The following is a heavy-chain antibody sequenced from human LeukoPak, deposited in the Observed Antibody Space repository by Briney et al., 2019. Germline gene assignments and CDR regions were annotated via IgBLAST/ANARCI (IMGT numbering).Heavy chain of an antibody. CDR3: ARGPIRTYDYVWGSRILDYYYMDV. CDR1: GGSFSGYY. D-gene: IGHD3-16*01. CDR2: IYHTGRT. J-gene: IGHJ6*03. V-gene: IGHV4-34*01. Sequence: PSETLSLTCAVYGGSFSGYYWSWIRQPPGKGLEWIGAIYHTGRTKYNPSLKSRVTISVDTSKNQFSLKLSSVTAADTAVYYCARGPIRTYDYVWGSRILDYYYMDVWGKGTTVTVSS.